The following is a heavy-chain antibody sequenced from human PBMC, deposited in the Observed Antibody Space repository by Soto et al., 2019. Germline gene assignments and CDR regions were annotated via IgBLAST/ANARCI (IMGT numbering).Heavy chain of an antibody. D-gene: IGHD2-15*01. CDR3: ARPPLPGYSIHFNS. J-gene: IGHJ4*02. CDR1: GYSFGAYW. Sequence: PGESLKISCQGSGYSFGAYWIGWVRQMPGKGLEWMGIIFPGDSDTRYRPSFRGQVTISVDRSINTAYLQWSSLKASDTAMYFCARPPLPGYSIHFNSWGQGTLVTVPQ. V-gene: IGHV5-51*01. CDR2: IFPGDSDT.